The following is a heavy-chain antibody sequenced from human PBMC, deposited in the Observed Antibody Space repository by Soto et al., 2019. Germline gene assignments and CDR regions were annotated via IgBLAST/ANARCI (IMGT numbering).Heavy chain of an antibody. Sequence: EEQLVESGGGLVHPGGSLRLSCSASGFTFSRYEMNWVRQGPGRGLEWISYISHSDSAAYYADSIKGRFTFSRDNAKNTLILQMNSLRAEDTAVYYCARTLKNQLPPYYYAMDVWGQWTTVTVSS. CDR1: GFTFSRYE. V-gene: IGHV3-48*03. D-gene: IGHD1-1*01. J-gene: IGHJ6*02. CDR3: ARTLKNQLPPYYYAMDV. CDR2: ISHSDSAA.